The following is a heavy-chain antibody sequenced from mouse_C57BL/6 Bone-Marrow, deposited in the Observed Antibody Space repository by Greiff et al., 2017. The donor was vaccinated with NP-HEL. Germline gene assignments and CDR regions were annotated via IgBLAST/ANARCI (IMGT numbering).Heavy chain of an antibody. CDR2: INPDDGGT. J-gene: IGHJ3*01. Sequence: EVQLQQSGAELVKPGASVKLSCKASGFTFNDYYMHWVKQRPGQGLEWIGNINPDDGGTNYTPKFKGKATMTVDTSSSTAYMQLSSLTSEDSAVYYCTRGGGAWFAYWGKGTLVTVSA. V-gene: IGHV14-1*01. CDR3: TRGGGAWFAY. D-gene: IGHD1-1*02. CDR1: GFTFNDYY.